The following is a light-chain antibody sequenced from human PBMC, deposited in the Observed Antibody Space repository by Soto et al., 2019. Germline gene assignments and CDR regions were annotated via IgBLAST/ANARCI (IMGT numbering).Light chain of an antibody. CDR3: QQRSTWPFT. CDR1: QSVSRY. CDR2: GAS. J-gene: IGKJ3*01. Sequence: NVLTQSPVTLSLSPWGRATLSCRASQSVSRYLAWYQQRPGQAPRLLIHGASNRANGTPARFSGSASGTDFTLTISSLEPEDFAVYYCQQRSTWPFTFGPGTKVDIK. V-gene: IGKV3-11*01.